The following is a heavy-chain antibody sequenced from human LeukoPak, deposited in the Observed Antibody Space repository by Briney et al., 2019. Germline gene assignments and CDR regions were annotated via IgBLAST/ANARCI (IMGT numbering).Heavy chain of an antibody. V-gene: IGHV4-61*02. J-gene: IGHJ6*03. CDR3: ARSGGHAAYYYMDV. CDR1: GGSISSGSYY. CDR2: IYTSGST. Sequence: PSETLSLTCTVSGGSISSGSYYWSWIRQPAGKGLEWIGRIYTSGSTNYSPSLKSRVTISVDTSKNQFSLKLSSVTAADTAVYYCARSGGHAAYYYMDVWGKGTTVTVSS. D-gene: IGHD1-26*01.